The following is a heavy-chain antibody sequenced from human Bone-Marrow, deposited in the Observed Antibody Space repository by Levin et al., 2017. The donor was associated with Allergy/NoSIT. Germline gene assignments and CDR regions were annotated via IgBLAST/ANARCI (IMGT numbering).Heavy chain of an antibody. CDR3: AKDYRGYSHAWGFDP. V-gene: IGHV3-30*18. CDR2: ISYDGNDE. D-gene: IGHD5-12*01. Sequence: GGSLRLSCAASGFTLTTYGMHWVRQAPGKGLECVAIISYDGNDEYYADSVKGRFTISRDISKKTLYLQMNSLRVEDTAFYYCAKDYRGYSHAWGFDPWGQGTLVTVSS. CDR1: GFTLTTYG. J-gene: IGHJ5*02.